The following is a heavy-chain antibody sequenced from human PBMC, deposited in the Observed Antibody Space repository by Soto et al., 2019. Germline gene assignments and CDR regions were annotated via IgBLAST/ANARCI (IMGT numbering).Heavy chain of an antibody. CDR1: GGSISSYY. V-gene: IGHV4-59*01. CDR2: IYYSGST. D-gene: IGHD5-18*01. Sequence: SETLSLTCTVSGGSISSYYWSWIRQPPGKGLEWIGYIYYSGSTNYNPSLKSRVTISVATSKNQFSLKLSSVTAADTAVYYCGHGKRASLLQLLSPVYSANCGQDTLAIVS. J-gene: IGHJ1*01. CDR3: GHGKRASLLQLLSPVYSAN.